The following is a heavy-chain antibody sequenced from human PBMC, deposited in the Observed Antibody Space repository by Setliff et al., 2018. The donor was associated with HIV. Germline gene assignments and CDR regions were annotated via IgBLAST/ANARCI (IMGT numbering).Heavy chain of an antibody. V-gene: IGHV4-39*01. Sequence: LSLTCTVSGGSISSSSYYWGWIRQPPGKGLEWIGSIYCSGSTYYNPSLKSRVTIPVDTSKNQVSLRLSSVTAADTGVYYCARHRDPPGSRWIYYYYYMDLWGEGTTVTVSS. CDR2: IYCSGST. J-gene: IGHJ6*03. CDR1: GGSISSSSYY. CDR3: ARHRDPPGSRWIYYYYYMDL. D-gene: IGHD6-13*01.